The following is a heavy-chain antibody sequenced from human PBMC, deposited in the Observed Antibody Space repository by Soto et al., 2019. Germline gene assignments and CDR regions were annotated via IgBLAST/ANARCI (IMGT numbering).Heavy chain of an antibody. CDR3: AKYGEQWLGGSDD. D-gene: IGHD6-19*01. J-gene: IGHJ4*02. CDR1: GFTFSSYA. V-gene: IGHV3-23*01. CDR2: ISGSGGST. Sequence: EVQLLESGGGLVQPGGSLRLSCAASGFTFSSYAMSWVRQAPGKGLEWVSAISGSGGSTYYADSVKGRFTIYRDNSKNTLYLQMNSLRAEDTAVYYCAKYGEQWLGGSDDWGQGTLVTVSS.